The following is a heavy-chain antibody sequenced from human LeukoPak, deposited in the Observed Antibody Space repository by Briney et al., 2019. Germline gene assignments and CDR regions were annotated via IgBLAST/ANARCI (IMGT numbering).Heavy chain of an antibody. Sequence: SETLSLTCTVSGGSISSSSYYWGWIRQPPGKGLEWIGSIYYSGSTYYNPSLKSRVTISVDTSKNQFSLKLSSVTAADTAVYYCARRSDYAGVLRYDYWGQGTLVTVSS. J-gene: IGHJ4*02. V-gene: IGHV4-39*01. D-gene: IGHD5-12*01. CDR1: GGSISSSSYY. CDR2: IYYSGST. CDR3: ARRSDYAGVLRYDY.